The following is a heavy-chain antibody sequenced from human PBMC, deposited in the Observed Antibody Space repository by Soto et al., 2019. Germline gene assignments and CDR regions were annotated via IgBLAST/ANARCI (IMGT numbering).Heavy chain of an antibody. V-gene: IGHV4-39*01. J-gene: IGHJ4*02. D-gene: IGHD3-16*01. CDR3: ARLPGGENYFDY. CDR1: GGSISSSSYY. Sequence: ETLSLTCTVSGGSISSSSYYWGWIRQPPGKGLEWIGSIYYSGSTYYNPSLKSRVTISVDTSKNQFSLKLSSVTAADTAVYYCARLPGGENYFDYWGQGTLVPVSS. CDR2: IYYSGST.